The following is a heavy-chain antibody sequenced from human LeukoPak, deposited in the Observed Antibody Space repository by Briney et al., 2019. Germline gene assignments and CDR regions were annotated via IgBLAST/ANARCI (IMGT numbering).Heavy chain of an antibody. CDR3: ATASIKDAFDI. CDR1: GGSISSYY. J-gene: IGHJ3*02. D-gene: IGHD3-3*02. Sequence: PSETLSLTCTVSGGSISSYYWSWIRQPPGRGLGWIGYIYYSASINYNPSLKSRVTISVDTSKNQFSLKLSSVTAVDTAVYYCATASIKDAFDIWGQGTMVTVSS. CDR2: IYYSASI. V-gene: IGHV4-59*01.